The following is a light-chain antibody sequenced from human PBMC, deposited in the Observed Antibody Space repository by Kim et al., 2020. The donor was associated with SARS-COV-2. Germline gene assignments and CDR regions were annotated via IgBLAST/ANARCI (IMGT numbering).Light chain of an antibody. CDR1: DSDVGDYNY. Sequence: GQSFTISCTGTDSDVGDYNYVSWYQQHPGKAPKLMIYDVSQRPSGVANRFSGSKSGNTASLAISGLQAEDEAAYYCSSYTSSSTWVFGGGTKVTVL. J-gene: IGLJ3*02. CDR2: DVS. CDR3: SSYTSSSTWV. V-gene: IGLV2-14*03.